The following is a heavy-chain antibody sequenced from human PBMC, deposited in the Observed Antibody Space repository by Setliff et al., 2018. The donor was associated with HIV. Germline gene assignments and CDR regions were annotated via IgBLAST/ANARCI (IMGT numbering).Heavy chain of an antibody. Sequence: SETLSLTCSVSGGSINNDIYFWTWIRQPPGKGLEWIGSVHYTGSSYRNPSLKSRLTISTATSRNHFSLNLTTVTAADTAVYYCAMTLRLFDWGYMDVWGKGTTVTVSS. J-gene: IGHJ6*03. D-gene: IGHD3-9*01. CDR3: AMTLRLFDWGYMDV. CDR2: VHYTGSS. V-gene: IGHV4-39*02. CDR1: GGSINNDIYF.